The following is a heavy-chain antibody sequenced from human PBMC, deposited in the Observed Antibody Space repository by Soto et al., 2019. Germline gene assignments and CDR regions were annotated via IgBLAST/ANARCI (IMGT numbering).Heavy chain of an antibody. CDR1: GFTFDDYA. Sequence: EVQLVESGGGLVQPGRSLRLSCAASGFTFDDYAMHWVRQAPGKGLEWVSGISWNSGSIGYADSVKGRFTISRDNAKNSLYLQMNSLRAEDTALYYCAKSIRAEAGPRFDPWGQGTLVTVSS. CDR3: AKSIRAEAGPRFDP. V-gene: IGHV3-9*01. CDR2: ISWNSGSI. J-gene: IGHJ5*02.